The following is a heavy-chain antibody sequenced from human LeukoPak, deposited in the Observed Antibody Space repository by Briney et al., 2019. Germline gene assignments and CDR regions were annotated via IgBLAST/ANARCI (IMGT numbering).Heavy chain of an antibody. D-gene: IGHD6-19*01. CDR2: IWYDGSNK. J-gene: IGHJ4*02. V-gene: IGHV3-33*01. CDR3: TTDFLDIAVAGRY. CDR1: GFTFSSYG. Sequence: GGSLRLSCAASGFTFSSYGMHWVRQAPGKGLEWVAVIWYDGSNKYYADSVKGRFTISRDNSKNTLYLQMNSLKTEDTAVYYCTTDFLDIAVAGRYWGQGTLVTVSS.